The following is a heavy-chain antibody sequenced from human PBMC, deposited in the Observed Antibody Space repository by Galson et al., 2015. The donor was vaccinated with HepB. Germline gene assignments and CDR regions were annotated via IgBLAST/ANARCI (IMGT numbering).Heavy chain of an antibody. CDR3: ARRVAAAGTGNFWYFDL. CDR1: GFTSSSYW. CDR2: IKGDGSDT. V-gene: IGHV3-74*01. D-gene: IGHD6-13*01. Sequence: SLRLSCAASGFTSSSYWMHWVRQVPGKGLVWVSRIKGDGSDTNYADSVKGRFTISRDNAKNTLYLQMNSLRAEDTAVYYYARRVAAAGTGNFWYFDLWGRGTLVAVSS. J-gene: IGHJ2*01.